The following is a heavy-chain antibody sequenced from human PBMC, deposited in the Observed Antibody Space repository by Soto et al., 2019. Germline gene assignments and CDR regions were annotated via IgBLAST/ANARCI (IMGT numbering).Heavy chain of an antibody. CDR2: IRSKAYAYAT. CDR1: GFNFSDST. Sequence: DVQLVESGGGLVQPGGSLKLSCVVSGFNFSDSTIHWVRQASGKGLEWVVRIRSKAYAYATVEAASVRGRFTISRDDSMNTSYLQMNSLKTEDTSLYFCTRQWLLWGPFDYWGQGAPVTVSS. D-gene: IGHD3-3*01. J-gene: IGHJ4*02. CDR3: TRQWLLWGPFDY. V-gene: IGHV3-73*01.